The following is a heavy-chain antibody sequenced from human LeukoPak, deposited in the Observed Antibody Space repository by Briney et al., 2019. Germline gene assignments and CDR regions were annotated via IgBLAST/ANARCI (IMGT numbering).Heavy chain of an antibody. J-gene: IGHJ4*02. CDR2: IKQDGSEK. CDR1: GFTFSSYW. V-gene: IGHV3-7*03. Sequence: SGGSLRLSCAASGFTFSSYWMSWVRQAPGKGLEWVANIKQDGSEKYYVDSVKGRFTISRDNAKNSLYLQMNSLRAEDTAVYYCARGNSSSSWGLFGHYWGQGTLVTVSS. CDR3: ARGNSSSSWGLFGHY. D-gene: IGHD6-6*01.